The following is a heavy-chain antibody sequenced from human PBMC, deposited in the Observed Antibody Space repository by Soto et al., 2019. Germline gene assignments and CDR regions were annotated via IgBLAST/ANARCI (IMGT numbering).Heavy chain of an antibody. CDR2: IYFTGST. CDR1: GGSISSYY. J-gene: IGHJ4*02. Sequence: QVQLQESGPGLVKPSETLSLTCTVSGGSISSYYWSWIRQPPGKGLEWIGYIYFTGSTNYNPSLKSRVTISVVTSKNQFSLKLTSVTAADTAVYYCAGGGGGSDGSCALDYWGQGTLVTVSS. V-gene: IGHV4-59*12. CDR3: AGGGGGSDGSCALDY. D-gene: IGHD2-15*01.